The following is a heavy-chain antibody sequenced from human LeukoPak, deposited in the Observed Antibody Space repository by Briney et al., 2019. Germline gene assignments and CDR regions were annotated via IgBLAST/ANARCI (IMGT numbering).Heavy chain of an antibody. CDR3: AKSGGYGLIDY. J-gene: IGHJ4*02. V-gene: IGHV4-34*01. D-gene: IGHD1-26*01. CDR2: INHSGST. Sequence: SETLSLTCAVYGGSFSGYYWSWIRQPPGKGLEWIGEINHSGSTNYNPSLKSRVTISVDTSKNQFSLKLSSVTAADTAMYYCAKSGGYGLIDYRGQGTRVTVSS. CDR1: GGSFSGYY.